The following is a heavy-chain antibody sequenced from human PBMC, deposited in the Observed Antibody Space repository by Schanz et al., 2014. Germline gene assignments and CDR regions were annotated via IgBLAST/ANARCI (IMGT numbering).Heavy chain of an antibody. D-gene: IGHD3-22*01. V-gene: IGHV3-23*04. CDR1: GFTFRDYY. J-gene: IGHJ4*02. CDR2: ISGSGGST. Sequence: DLVESGGGLIQRGESLRLSCAASGFTFRDYYMSWIRQAPGKGLEWVSAISGSGGSTYYADSVKGRFTISRDNSKNTLYLQMNSLRAEDTAVYYCAKDPSHGDYDYYFDYWGQGTLVTVSS. CDR3: AKDPSHGDYDYYFDY.